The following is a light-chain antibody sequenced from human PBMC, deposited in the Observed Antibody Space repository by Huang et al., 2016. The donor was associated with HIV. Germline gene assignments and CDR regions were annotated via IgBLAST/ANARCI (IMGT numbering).Light chain of an antibody. V-gene: IGKV3-15*01. CDR2: GSS. J-gene: IGKJ4*01. CDR1: RTVSTN. CDR3: HQYNNWLLS. Sequence: IVMTQSPATPSVSPGERVTLSCRANRTVSTNLAWYQQRPGQAPRLLIYGSSTRAPGVPARFSGSVSGTDFSLTISSLQSEDFALFYCHQYNNWLLSFGGGTRVDI.